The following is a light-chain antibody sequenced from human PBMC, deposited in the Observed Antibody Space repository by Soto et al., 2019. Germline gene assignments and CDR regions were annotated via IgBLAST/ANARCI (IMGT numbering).Light chain of an antibody. Sequence: EIVLIQSPATLSLSPGERATLSCRASQSVSSNLAWYQQNPGQATRLLIFDSSNRATGIPARFSGSGSVTDCIFTISILEPEDFTVYYFKQHSKWPLTFGGGTKVEIK. CDR2: DSS. CDR3: KQHSKWPLT. CDR1: QSVSSN. V-gene: IGKV3-11*01. J-gene: IGKJ4*01.